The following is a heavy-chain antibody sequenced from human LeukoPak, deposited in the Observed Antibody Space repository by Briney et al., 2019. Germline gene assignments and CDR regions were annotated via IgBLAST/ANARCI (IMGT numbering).Heavy chain of an antibody. Sequence: SETLSLTCAVYGGSFSGYYWSWIRQPPGKGLEWIGEINHSGSTNYNPSLKSRVTISVDTSKNQFSLKLSSVTAADTAVYYCATNGDETFFDIWGQGTMVTVSS. V-gene: IGHV4-34*01. CDR1: GGSFSGYY. D-gene: IGHD2-21*02. CDR2: INHSGST. J-gene: IGHJ3*02. CDR3: ATNGDETFFDI.